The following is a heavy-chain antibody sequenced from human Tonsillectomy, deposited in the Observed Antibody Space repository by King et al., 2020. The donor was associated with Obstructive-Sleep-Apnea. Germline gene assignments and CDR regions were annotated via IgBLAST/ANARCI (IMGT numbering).Heavy chain of an antibody. CDR1: GFTFSNAW. D-gene: IGHD2-15*01. J-gene: IGHJ4*02. CDR2: IKSKTDGGTT. V-gene: IGHV3-15*01. Sequence: VQLVESGGGLVKPGGSLRLSCAASGFTFSNAWMSWVRQAPGKGLEWVGRIKSKTDGGTTDYAAPVKGIFTISRDDSKNTLYLQMNSLKTEDTAVYYCTPRGGSYCSGGSCYPYDYWGQGTLVTVSS. CDR3: TPRGGSYCSGGSCYPYDY.